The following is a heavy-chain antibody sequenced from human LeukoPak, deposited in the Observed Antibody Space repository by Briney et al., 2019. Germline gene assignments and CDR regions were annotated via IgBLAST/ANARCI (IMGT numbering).Heavy chain of an antibody. CDR1: GGSISSGDYY. J-gene: IGHJ4*02. CDR3: ARDYYGRNPGYYFDD. D-gene: IGHD4-23*01. V-gene: IGHV4-31*03. CDR2: ISFSGST. Sequence: PLETLSFTCTVSGGSISSGDYYWSGIRQHPGKGLEWIGYISFSGSTYYNPSLKSRVTISVDTSKNQFSLRLSSVTAADTAVYYCARDYYGRNPGYYFDDWGQGTLVTVSS.